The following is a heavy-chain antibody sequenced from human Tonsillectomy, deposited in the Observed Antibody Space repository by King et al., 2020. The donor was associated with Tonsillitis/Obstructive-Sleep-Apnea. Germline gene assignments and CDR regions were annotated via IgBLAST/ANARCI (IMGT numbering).Heavy chain of an antibody. J-gene: IGHJ5*02. CDR3: AHRPHPKNWSAGVDWFDP. D-gene: IGHD1-1*01. CDR1: GFSLSTSEVG. V-gene: IGHV2-5*02. CDR2: IYWDDDK. Sequence: ITLKESGPTLVKPTQTLTLTCTFSGFSLSTSEVGVGWIRQPPGKALEWLALIYWDDDKRYSPSLKSRLTIAKDTSRNQVVLTMTNIDPVDTATYYCAHRPHPKNWSAGVDWFDPWGQGTLVTVSS.